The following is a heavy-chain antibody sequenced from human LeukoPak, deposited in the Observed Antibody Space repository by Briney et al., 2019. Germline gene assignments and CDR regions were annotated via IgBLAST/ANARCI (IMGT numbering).Heavy chain of an antibody. CDR3: ARGKTTVTHNWFDP. V-gene: IGHV4-59*01. J-gene: IGHJ5*02. CDR2: IYYSGST. Sequence: SETLSLTCTVSGGSISSYYWSWIRQPPGKGLEWIGYIYYSGSTNYNPSLKSRVTISVDTSKNQFSLKLSSVTAADTAVYYCARGKTTVTHNWFDPWGQGTLVTVSS. CDR1: GGSISSYY. D-gene: IGHD4-17*01.